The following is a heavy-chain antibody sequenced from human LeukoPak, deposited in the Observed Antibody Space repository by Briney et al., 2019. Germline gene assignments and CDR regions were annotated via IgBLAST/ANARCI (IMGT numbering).Heavy chain of an antibody. CDR1: GFTFSSYE. CDR2: ISSSGSTI. Sequence: GGSLRLACAASGFTFSSYEMNWVRQAPGKGLEWVSYISSSGSTIYYADSVKGRFTISRDNAKNSLYLQMNSLRAEDTAVYYCARDYLSGGGFDYWGQGTLVTVSS. V-gene: IGHV3-48*03. J-gene: IGHJ4*02. D-gene: IGHD3-10*01. CDR3: ARDYLSGGGFDY.